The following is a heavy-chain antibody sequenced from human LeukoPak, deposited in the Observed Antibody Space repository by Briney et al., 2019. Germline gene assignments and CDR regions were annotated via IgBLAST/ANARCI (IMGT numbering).Heavy chain of an antibody. CDR2: IYTSGST. J-gene: IGHJ6*03. D-gene: IGHD3-10*01. CDR1: GDSINSGHYY. CDR3: ARTTMVRGTYYMDV. Sequence: PSETLSLTCTVSGDSINSGHYYWSWIRQPAGKGLEWIGRIYTSGSTNYNPSLKSRVTISVDTSKNQFSLKLSSVTAADTAVYYCARTTMVRGTYYMDVWGKGTTVTISS. V-gene: IGHV4-61*02.